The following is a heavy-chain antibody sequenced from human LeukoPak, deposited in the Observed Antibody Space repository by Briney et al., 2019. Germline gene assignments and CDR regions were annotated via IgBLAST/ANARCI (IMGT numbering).Heavy chain of an antibody. CDR1: GGSISSGSYY. CDR3: ARAAPYYDFWSGYDAFDI. J-gene: IGHJ3*02. V-gene: IGHV4-61*02. Sequence: SQTLSLTCTGSGGSISSGSYYWSWIRQPAGTGLEWIGRIYTSGSTNYNPSLKSRVTISVDTSKNQFSLKLSSVTAADTAVYYCARAAPYYDFWSGYDAFDIWGQGTTVTVSS. CDR2: IYTSGST. D-gene: IGHD3-3*01.